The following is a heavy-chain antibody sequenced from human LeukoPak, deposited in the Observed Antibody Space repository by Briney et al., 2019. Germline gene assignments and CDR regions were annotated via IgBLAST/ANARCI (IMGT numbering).Heavy chain of an antibody. Sequence: GGSLRLSCAASGCTFSSYGMHWVRQAPGKGLEWVAFIRYDGSNKYYADSVKGRFTISRDNSKNTLYLQMNSLRAEDAAVYYCAKDNHRDFDYWGQGTLVTVSS. CDR2: IRYDGSNK. V-gene: IGHV3-30*02. CDR3: AKDNHRDFDY. J-gene: IGHJ4*02. CDR1: GCTFSSYG.